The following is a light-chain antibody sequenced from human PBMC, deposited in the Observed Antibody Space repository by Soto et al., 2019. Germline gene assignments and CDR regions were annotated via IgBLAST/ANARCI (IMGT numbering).Light chain of an antibody. V-gene: IGLV1-44*01. CDR3: AAWDDSLNGWV. CDR1: SSNIGSNT. CDR2: SNN. J-gene: IGLJ3*02. Sequence: SVLTQPPSASGTPGQRVTISCSGSSSNIGSNTIDWYQQLPGTAPKLLIYSNNQRPSGVPDRFSGSKSGTSASLAISGLQSEDEAKYYCAAWDDSLNGWVFGGGTKVTVL.